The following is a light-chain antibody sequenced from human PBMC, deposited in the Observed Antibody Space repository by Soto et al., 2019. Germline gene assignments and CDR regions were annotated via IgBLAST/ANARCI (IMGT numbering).Light chain of an antibody. J-gene: IGLJ1*01. V-gene: IGLV2-23*02. Sequence: QSALTQPASVSGSPGQSITIYCTGTSSDVGNYNLVSWYQHHPGKAPNLMISEVTKRPSGVSNRFSGSKSGNTASLTISGLQAEDEADYYCCSYAGSSTYVFGTGTKLTVL. CDR3: CSYAGSSTYV. CDR2: EVT. CDR1: SSDVGNYNL.